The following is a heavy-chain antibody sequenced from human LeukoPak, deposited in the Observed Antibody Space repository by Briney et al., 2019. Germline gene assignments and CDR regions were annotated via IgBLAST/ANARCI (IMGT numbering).Heavy chain of an antibody. CDR2: IYYSGST. Sequence: SETLSLTCTVSGGSISSSSYYWGWIRQPPGKGLEWIGSIYYSGSTYYNPSLKSRVTISVDTSKNQFSLKLSSVTAADTAVYYCARTAYYYGSGSYYRYFDCWGQGTLVTVSS. V-gene: IGHV4-39*07. CDR1: GGSISSSSYY. D-gene: IGHD3-10*01. CDR3: ARTAYYYGSGSYYRYFDC. J-gene: IGHJ4*02.